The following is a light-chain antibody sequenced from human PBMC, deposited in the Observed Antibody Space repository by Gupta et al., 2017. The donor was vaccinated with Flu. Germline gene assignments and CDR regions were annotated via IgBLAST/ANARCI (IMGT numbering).Light chain of an antibody. J-gene: IGLJ3*02. CDR1: QSNIGNNF. CDR2: ENN. CDR3: GTWSSTRSGPRL. V-gene: IGLV1-51*02. Sequence: QSVLTQPPSVSAAPGQRVTISCSGSQSNIGNNFVSWYQQFPGTAPRLLIYENNKRPSGMPDRFSGSKSGTSATLDITGLQRGDEADYYCGTWSSTRSGPRLFGGGTKLTVL.